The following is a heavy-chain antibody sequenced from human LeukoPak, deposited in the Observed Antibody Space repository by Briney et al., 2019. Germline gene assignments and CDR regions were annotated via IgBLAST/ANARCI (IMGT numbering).Heavy chain of an antibody. CDR3: ARRVGSSTRYDP. D-gene: IGHD2-2*01. CDR2: IYHSGST. CDR1: GYSISSGYY. J-gene: IGHJ5*02. Sequence: PSETLSLTCAVSGYSISSGYYWGWIRQPPGKGLEWIGSIYHSGSTYYNPSLKSRVTISVDTSKNQFSLKLSSVTAADTAVYYCARRVGSSTRYDPWGQGTLVTVSS. V-gene: IGHV4-38-2*01.